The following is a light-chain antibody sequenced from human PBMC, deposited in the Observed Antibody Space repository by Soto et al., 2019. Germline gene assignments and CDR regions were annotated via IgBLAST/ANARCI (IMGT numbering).Light chain of an antibody. CDR1: QSISSNY. J-gene: IGKJ1*01. V-gene: IGKV3-20*01. CDR3: QHYGSSRWT. CDR2: GAS. Sequence: EIVLTQSPGTLSLSPGERATLSCRASQSISSNYLAWYQQKPGQAPRLLIYGASSRATDIPDRFSGSGSGTDFTLTISRLEPEDFAVYYCQHYGSSRWTFGQGTKVAIK.